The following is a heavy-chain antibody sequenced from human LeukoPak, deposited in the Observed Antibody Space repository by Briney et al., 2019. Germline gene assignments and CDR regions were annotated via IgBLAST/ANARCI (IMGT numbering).Heavy chain of an antibody. CDR1: GGSISSYY. D-gene: IGHD6-6*01. CDR2: IYYSGST. J-gene: IGHJ4*02. CDR3: ARVKSSSSAVFDY. V-gene: IGHV4-59*01. Sequence: SETLSLTCTVSGGSISSYYWSWIRQPPGKGLEWIGYIYYSGSTNYNPSLKSRVTISVDTSKNQFSLKLSSVTAADTAVYYCARVKSSSSAVFDYWGQGTLVTVSS.